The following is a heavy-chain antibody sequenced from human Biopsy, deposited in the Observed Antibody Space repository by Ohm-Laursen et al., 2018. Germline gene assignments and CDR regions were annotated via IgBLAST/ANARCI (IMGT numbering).Heavy chain of an antibody. V-gene: IGHV1-69*04. Sequence: SVKVSCKASGGTFNNYGITWVRQAPGQGLEWVGRIISMVGTPKYAQKFQGRATITVDKSTSTVYLDLSSLKSEDTAVYYCARDKTVLNYYFASDVWGQGTTVTVSS. J-gene: IGHJ6*01. CDR2: IISMVGTP. CDR3: ARDKTVLNYYFASDV. D-gene: IGHD2/OR15-2a*01. CDR1: GGTFNNYG.